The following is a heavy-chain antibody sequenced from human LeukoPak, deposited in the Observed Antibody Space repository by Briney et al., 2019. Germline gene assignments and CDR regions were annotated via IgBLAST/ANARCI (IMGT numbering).Heavy chain of an antibody. CDR2: VNHAGMT. D-gene: IGHD6-13*01. Sequence: SETLSLTCAVYGGSYTEYYWTWIRQSPGKGLEWIGEVNHAGMTNFNPSLKSRVSISVDSSKSQLSLKMRSLTAADTGVYYCAKGGRYISGWYTSESFFDFWGQGTLVTVSS. V-gene: IGHV4-34*01. CDR1: GGSYTEYY. J-gene: IGHJ4*02. CDR3: AKGGRYISGWYTSESFFDF.